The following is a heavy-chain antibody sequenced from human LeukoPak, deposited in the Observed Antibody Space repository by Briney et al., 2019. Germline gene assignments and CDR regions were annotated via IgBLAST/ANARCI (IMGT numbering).Heavy chain of an antibody. J-gene: IGHJ4*02. CDR1: GFTFSSYS. D-gene: IGHD3-16*02. V-gene: IGHV3-21*01. Sequence: GGSLRLSCAASGFTFSSYSMNWVRQAPGKGLEWVSSISSSSSYIYYADSVKGRFTISRDNAKNSLYLQMNSLRAEDTAVYYCARVSYDYVWGSYRYFDYWGQGTLVTVSS. CDR2: ISSSSSYI. CDR3: ARVSYDYVWGSYRYFDY.